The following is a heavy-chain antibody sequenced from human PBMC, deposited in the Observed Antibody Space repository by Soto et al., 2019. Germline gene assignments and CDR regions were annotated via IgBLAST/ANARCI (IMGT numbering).Heavy chain of an antibody. J-gene: IGHJ4*02. CDR3: ARLVGNSWLDY. V-gene: IGHV4-30-2*05. CDR1: GGSISSGGYS. D-gene: IGHD6-13*01. Sequence: PSETLSLTCAVSGGSISSGGYSWSWIRQPPGKGLEWIGYIYHSGSTYYRSNWHNEYAVSVKSRMTINPDTSKNQFSLQLNSVTPEDTAVYYCARLVGNSWLDYWGQGTLVTVSS. CDR2: IYHSGST.